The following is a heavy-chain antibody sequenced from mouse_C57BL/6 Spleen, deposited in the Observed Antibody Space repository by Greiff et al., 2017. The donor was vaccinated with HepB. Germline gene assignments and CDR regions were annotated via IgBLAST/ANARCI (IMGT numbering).Heavy chain of an antibody. D-gene: IGHD1-1*01. CDR2: IYPGDGDT. Sequence: QVQLQQSGPELVKPGASVKISCKASGYAFSSSWMNWVKQRPGKGLEWIGRIYPGDGDTNYNGKFKGKATLTADKSSSTAYMQLSSLTSEDSAVYFCARLGYYGSPLYFDYWGQGTTLTVSS. J-gene: IGHJ2*01. CDR1: GYAFSSSW. CDR3: ARLGYYGSPLYFDY. V-gene: IGHV1-82*01.